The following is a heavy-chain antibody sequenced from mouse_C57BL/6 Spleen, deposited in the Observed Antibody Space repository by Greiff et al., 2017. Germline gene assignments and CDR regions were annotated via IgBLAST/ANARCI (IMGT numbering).Heavy chain of an antibody. CDR3: ARSDGYDWYFDV. V-gene: IGHV1-64*01. CDR1: GYTFTSYW. D-gene: IGHD2-2*01. Sequence: VQLQQSGAELVKPGASVKLSCKASGYTFTSYWMHWVKQRPGQGLEWIGMIHSNSGSTNYNEKFKSKATLTVDKSSSTAYMQLSSLTSEDSAVYYCARSDGYDWYFDVWGTGTTVTVSS. CDR2: IHSNSGST. J-gene: IGHJ1*03.